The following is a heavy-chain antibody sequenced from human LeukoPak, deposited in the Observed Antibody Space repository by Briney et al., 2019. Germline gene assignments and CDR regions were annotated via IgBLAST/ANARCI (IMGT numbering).Heavy chain of an antibody. CDR2: INTYIGNT. CDR1: GYTFTSHG. CDR3: ARDDYYDSSGYYTL. Sequence: ASVKVSRKASGYTFTSHGFSWVRQAPGQGLEWMGWINTYIGNTNYAQKSQGRVTVTTDTSTSTAYMELRSLRSDDTAVYYCARDDYYDSSGYYTLWGQGTLVTVSS. D-gene: IGHD3-22*01. J-gene: IGHJ1*01. V-gene: IGHV1-18*01.